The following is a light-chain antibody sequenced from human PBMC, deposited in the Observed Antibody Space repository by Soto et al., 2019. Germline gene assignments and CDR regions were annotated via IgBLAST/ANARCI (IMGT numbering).Light chain of an antibody. Sequence: QSVLTQPPSASGTPGQRVTISCSGSSSNIGSNAVNWYHQLAGTAPKLLIYTNNERPSGVPDRFSGSKSGTSASLDISGLQSEDEADYYCATWDDSLSGWVFGGGTQLTVL. CDR3: ATWDDSLSGWV. J-gene: IGLJ3*02. CDR2: TNN. CDR1: SSNIGSNA. V-gene: IGLV1-44*01.